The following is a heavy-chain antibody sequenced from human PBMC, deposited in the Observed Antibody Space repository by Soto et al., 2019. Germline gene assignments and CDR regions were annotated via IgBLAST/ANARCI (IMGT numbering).Heavy chain of an antibody. CDR2: ICHGGGA. CDR3: AGYSNSWSKYVKH. D-gene: IGHD6-13*01. V-gene: IGHV4-34*01. J-gene: IGHJ1*01. CDR1: GGSFSGYC. Sequence: PSETLSLTCAVYGGSFSGYCWSWIRQTPGGRLEWVGDICHGGGANYNPSLKSRVSFSMDPSKNQLSLKLNSVMAADTAVYYCAGYSNSWSKYVKHWGRGSLVTVS.